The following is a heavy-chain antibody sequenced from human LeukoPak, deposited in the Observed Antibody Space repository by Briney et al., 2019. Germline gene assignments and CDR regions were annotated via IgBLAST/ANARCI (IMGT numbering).Heavy chain of an antibody. V-gene: IGHV3-23*01. CDR3: AKRRPYCGGDCYGNYFDY. CDR2: ISGSAGST. Sequence: GGSLRLSCAASGFTISSYAMSWVRQAPGKGLEWVSAISGSAGSTYYADSVKGRFTISRDNSKNTLYLQMNSLRAEDTAVYYCAKRRPYCGGDCYGNYFDYWGQGTLVTVSS. D-gene: IGHD2-21*02. J-gene: IGHJ4*02. CDR1: GFTISSYA.